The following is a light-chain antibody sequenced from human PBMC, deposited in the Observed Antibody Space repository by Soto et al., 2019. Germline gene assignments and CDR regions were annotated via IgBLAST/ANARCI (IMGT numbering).Light chain of an antibody. V-gene: IGLV2-14*03. J-gene: IGLJ1*01. CDR2: GVT. CDR1: SSDIGGYNY. Sequence: QSALTQPASVSGSPGQSITISCTGTSSDIGGYNYVSWYQHYPGRAPQLMIYGVTDRPSGVSNRFSGSKSGNTASLTISGRRAEDEADYYCSSYTRSDTLAVFGPGTKLTVL. CDR3: SSYTRSDTLAV.